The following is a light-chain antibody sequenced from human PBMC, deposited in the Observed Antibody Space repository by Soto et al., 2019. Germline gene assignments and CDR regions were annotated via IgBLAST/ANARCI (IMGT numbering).Light chain of an antibody. J-gene: IGLJ7*01. V-gene: IGLV3-9*01. Sequence: SYELTQPLSVSVALGQTARITCGGNNIGSKNVHWYQQKPGQAPKLMIYEVSKRPLGVSARFSASKSGNTASLTISGLQAEDEADYYCCSYGGSRAVFGGGTQLTVL. CDR3: CSYGGSRAV. CDR2: EVS. CDR1: NIGSKN.